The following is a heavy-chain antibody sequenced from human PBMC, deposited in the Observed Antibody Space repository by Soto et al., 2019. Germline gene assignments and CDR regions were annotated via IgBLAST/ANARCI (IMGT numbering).Heavy chain of an antibody. CDR1: GGSISSGDFC. V-gene: IGHV4-30-4*01. CDR3: ARAVGVRSNWFAP. J-gene: IGHJ5*02. D-gene: IGHD3-16*01. Sequence: QVQLQESGPGLVKPSQTLSLTCTVSGGSISSGDFCWSWIRQPPGTGLEWIGYIYYSGSTYYNPSLTSRVTISGDTAKNQFSLKLSSVTAAATAVYYCARAVGVRSNWFAPWGQGTLVTVSS. CDR2: IYYSGST.